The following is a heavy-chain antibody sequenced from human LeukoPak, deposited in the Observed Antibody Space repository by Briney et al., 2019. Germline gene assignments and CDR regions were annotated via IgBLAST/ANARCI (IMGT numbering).Heavy chain of an antibody. CDR2: IWYDGSNK. D-gene: IGHD4-17*01. Sequence: GRSLRLSCAASGFTFRSYGMHWVRQAPGKGLEWVAVIWYDGSNKYYADSVKGRFTVSRDNSKNTVYLQMNSLRAEDTAVYYCARDPGDYVGNDAFDIWGQGTMVTVSS. V-gene: IGHV3-33*08. CDR3: ARDPGDYVGNDAFDI. CDR1: GFTFRSYG. J-gene: IGHJ3*02.